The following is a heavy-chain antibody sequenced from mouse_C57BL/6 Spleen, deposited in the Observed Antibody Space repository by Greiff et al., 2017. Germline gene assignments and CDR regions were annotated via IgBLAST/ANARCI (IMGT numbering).Heavy chain of an antibody. Sequence: QVQLKQSGAELVRPGASVTLSCKASGYTFTDYEMHWVKQTPVHGLEWIGAIDPETGGTAYNQKFKGKAILTADKSSSTAYMELRSLTSEDSAVYYCTRRGPYYSNYERTWFAYWGQGTLVTVSA. CDR3: TRRGPYYSNYERTWFAY. V-gene: IGHV1-15*01. J-gene: IGHJ3*01. CDR1: GYTFTDYE. CDR2: IDPETGGT. D-gene: IGHD2-5*01.